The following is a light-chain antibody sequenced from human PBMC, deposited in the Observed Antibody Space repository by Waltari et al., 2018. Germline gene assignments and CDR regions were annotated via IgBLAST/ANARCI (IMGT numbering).Light chain of an antibody. CDR1: QSITSN. V-gene: IGKV3-15*01. J-gene: IGKJ4*01. Sequence: EIVLTQSPVILSVSPGERTTLSCRASQSITSNLAWYQQKPGQSPMLLIYGASIRAAGIPARFSGSGSGTEFTLIISSLQSEDFAVYYCQQYNNWLPLTFGGGTKVEIK. CDR2: GAS. CDR3: QQYNNWLPLT.